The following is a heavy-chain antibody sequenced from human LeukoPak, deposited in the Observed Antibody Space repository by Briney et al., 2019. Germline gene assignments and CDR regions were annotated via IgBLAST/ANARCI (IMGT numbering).Heavy chain of an antibody. CDR1: GFTFSSYA. V-gene: IGHV3-23*01. CDR2: ISGSGGST. Sequence: GGSLRLSCAASGFTFSSYAMSWVRQAPGKGLEWVSAISGSGGSTYYADSVKGRFTISRDNSKNTLYLQMNSLRAEDTAVYYCAKAPVTTCRGAYCYPFDYWGQGTLVTVSS. J-gene: IGHJ4*02. D-gene: IGHD2-21*01. CDR3: AKAPVTTCRGAYCYPFDY.